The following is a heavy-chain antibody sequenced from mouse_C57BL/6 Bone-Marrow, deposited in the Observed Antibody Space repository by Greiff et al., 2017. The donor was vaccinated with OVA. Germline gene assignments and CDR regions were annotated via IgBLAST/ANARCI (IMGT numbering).Heavy chain of an antibody. D-gene: IGHD2-4*01. CDR2: ISNGGGST. CDR1: GFTFSDYY. Sequence: DVMLVESGGGLVQPGGSLKLSCAASGFTFSDYYMYWVRQTPEKRLEWVAYISNGGGSTYYPDTVKGRFTISRDNAKNTLYLQMSRLKSEDTAMYYCARHDYSNYAMDYWGQGTSVTVSS. CDR3: ARHDYSNYAMDY. J-gene: IGHJ4*01. V-gene: IGHV5-12*01.